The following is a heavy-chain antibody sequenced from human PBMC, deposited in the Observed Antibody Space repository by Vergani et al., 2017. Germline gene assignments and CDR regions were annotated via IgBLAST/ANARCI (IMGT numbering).Heavy chain of an antibody. V-gene: IGHV3-11*01. D-gene: IGHD2-2*02. J-gene: IGHJ6*03. Sequence: QVQLVESGGGLVKPGGSLRLSCAASGFTFSDYYMSWIRQAPGKGLEWVSYISSSGSTIYYADSVKGRFTISRDNAKNSLYLQMNSLRAEDTAVYYCAREGWTGYCSSTSCYSHDYMDVWGRGTTVTVSS. CDR2: ISSSGSTI. CDR1: GFTFSDYY. CDR3: AREGWTGYCSSTSCYSHDYMDV.